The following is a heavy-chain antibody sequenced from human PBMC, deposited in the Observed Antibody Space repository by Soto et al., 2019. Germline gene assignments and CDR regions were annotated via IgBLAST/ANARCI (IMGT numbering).Heavy chain of an antibody. Sequence: SETLSLTCTVSGGSISSYYWNWIRQPPGKGLEWIGYIYYSGSTNYNPSLKSRVTISVDTSKNQFSLKLSSVTAADTAVYYCARRRIAAAGTRSGYFDLWGRGTLVTAPQ. V-gene: IGHV4-59*08. CDR1: GGSISSYY. CDR3: ARRRIAAAGTRSGYFDL. D-gene: IGHD6-13*01. CDR2: IYYSGST. J-gene: IGHJ2*01.